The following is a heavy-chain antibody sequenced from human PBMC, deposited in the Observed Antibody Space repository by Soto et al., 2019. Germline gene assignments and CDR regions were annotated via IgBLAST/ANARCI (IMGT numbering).Heavy chain of an antibody. CDR2: IWYDGSNK. CDR1: GFTFSSYG. Sequence: QVQLVESGGGVVQPGRSLRLSCAASGFTFSSYGMHWVRQAPGKGLEWVAVIWYDGSNKYYADSVKGRFTISRDNSKNTRYLQMNSLRAEDTAVYYCARDPIVGAPGFDYWGQGTLVTVSS. J-gene: IGHJ4*02. V-gene: IGHV3-33*01. D-gene: IGHD1-26*01. CDR3: ARDPIVGAPGFDY.